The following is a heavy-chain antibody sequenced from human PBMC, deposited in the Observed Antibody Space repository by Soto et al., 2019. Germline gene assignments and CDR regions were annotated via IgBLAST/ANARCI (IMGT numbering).Heavy chain of an antibody. V-gene: IGHV4-4*07. CDR3: VRGRSYSVYDF. D-gene: IGHD5-12*01. J-gene: IGHJ4*02. CDR2: IYPSGST. CDR1: GGSISGHS. Sequence: SETLSLTCTVSGGSISGHSWVWIRQPAGKGLEWIGHIYPSGSTSYNPSLRSRVTMSLDTSTNKIFLNLTSVTAAETAVFYCVRGRSYSVYDFWGPGTLVTVSS.